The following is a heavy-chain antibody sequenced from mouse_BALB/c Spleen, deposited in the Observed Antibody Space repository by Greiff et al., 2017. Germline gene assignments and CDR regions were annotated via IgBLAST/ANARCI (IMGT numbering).Heavy chain of an antibody. V-gene: IGHV5-4*02. J-gene: IGHJ4*01. CDR2: ISDGGSYT. Sequence: EVKVVESGGGLVKPGGSLKLSCAASGFTFSDYYMYWVRQTPEKRLEWVATISDGGSYTYYPDSVKGRFTISRDNAKNNLYLQMSSLKSEDTAMYYCARVYYGSSYYYAMDYWGQGTSVTVSS. D-gene: IGHD1-1*01. CDR3: ARVYYGSSYYYAMDY. CDR1: GFTFSDYY.